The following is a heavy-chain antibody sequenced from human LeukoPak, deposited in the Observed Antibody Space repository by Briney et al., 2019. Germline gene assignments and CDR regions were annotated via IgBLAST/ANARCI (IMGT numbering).Heavy chain of an antibody. V-gene: IGHV3-7*01. CDR3: ARQELIGDWFDP. Sequence: SGGSLRLCCAASGFTFSSYWMSWVRQAPGKGLEWVANIKQDGSEKNYVDSVKGRFTISRDNAKNPLYLQMNSLRVEDTAVYYCARQELIGDWFDPWGQGTLVTVSS. D-gene: IGHD1-26*01. CDR1: GFTFSSYW. J-gene: IGHJ5*02. CDR2: IKQDGSEK.